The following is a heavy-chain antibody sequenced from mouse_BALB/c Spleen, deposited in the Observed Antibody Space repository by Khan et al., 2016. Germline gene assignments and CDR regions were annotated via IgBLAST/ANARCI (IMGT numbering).Heavy chain of an antibody. CDR1: GFNIKDTY. D-gene: IGHD2-2*01. J-gene: IGHJ3*01. V-gene: IGHV14-3*02. Sequence: EVQLQESGAELVKPGVSVKLSCTASGFNIKDTYIHWVKQRPEQGLEWIGRIDPANGNTKYDPKFQGKATITADTSSNTAYLQLSSLTSEDTAVYYCSRSPYGYWFAYWGQGTLVTVSA. CDR2: IDPANGNT. CDR3: SRSPYGYWFAY.